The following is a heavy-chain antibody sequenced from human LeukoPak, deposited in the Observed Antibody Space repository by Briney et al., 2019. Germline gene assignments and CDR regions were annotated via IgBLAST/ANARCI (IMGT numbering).Heavy chain of an antibody. CDR3: ARDPGGPILCHYYYYMDV. CDR2: IYTSGST. V-gene: IGHV4-61*02. J-gene: IGHJ6*03. D-gene: IGHD2-21*01. Sequence: PSQTLSLTCTVSGGSISSGSYYWSWIRQPAGEGLEWIGRIYTSGSTNYNPSLKSRVTISVDTSKNQFSLKLSSVTAADTAVYYCARDPGGPILCHYYYYMDVWGKGTTVTVSS. CDR1: GGSISSGSYY.